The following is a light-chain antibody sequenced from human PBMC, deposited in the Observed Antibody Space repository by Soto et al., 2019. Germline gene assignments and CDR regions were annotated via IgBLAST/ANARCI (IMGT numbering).Light chain of an antibody. CDR2: DAS. CDR3: QQRSNWPRYT. V-gene: IGKV3-11*01. CDR1: QSVSSY. J-gene: IGKJ2*01. Sequence: EIVLTQSPVTLSLSPGERATLSCRASQSVSSYLAWYQQKPGQAPRLLIYDASNRATGIPARFSGSGSGTDFTPTISSLEPEDFAVYYCQQRSNWPRYTFGQGTKLEIK.